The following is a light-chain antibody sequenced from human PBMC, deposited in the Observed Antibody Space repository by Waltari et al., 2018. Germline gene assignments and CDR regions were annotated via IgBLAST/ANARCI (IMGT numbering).Light chain of an antibody. V-gene: IGKV3-11*01. J-gene: IGKJ2*02. CDR1: QSVSSY. CDR3: QQRSNWPGT. CDR2: DAS. Sequence: EIVLTQSPATLSLSPGERATLSCRASQSVSSYLAWYQQKPGQAPRLLIYDASNRATGIPARFSGSASGTDFTLTISSLEPEDFAVYYCQQRSNWPGTFGQGTKLEIK.